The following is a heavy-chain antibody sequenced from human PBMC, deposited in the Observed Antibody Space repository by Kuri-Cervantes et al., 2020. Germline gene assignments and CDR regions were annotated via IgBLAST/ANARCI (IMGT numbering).Heavy chain of an antibody. V-gene: IGHV3-48*02. CDR2: ISSSSSTI. Sequence: GESLKISCAASGFTFSSYSMNWVRQAPGKGLEWVSSISSSSSTIYYADSVKGRFTISRDNAKNSLYLQMNSLRDEDTAVYYCARDRWNDLYYYGMDVWGQGTTVTVSS. CDR3: ARDRWNDLYYYGMDV. CDR1: GFTFSSYS. D-gene: IGHD1-1*01. J-gene: IGHJ6*02.